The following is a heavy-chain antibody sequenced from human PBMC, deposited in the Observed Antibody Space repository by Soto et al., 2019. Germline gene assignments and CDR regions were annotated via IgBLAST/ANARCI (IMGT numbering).Heavy chain of an antibody. J-gene: IGHJ5*02. CDR3: AGCPFEGYCSGGSCYSRFVWFGP. Sequence: SAPQSLTSTVAGGSISSDCGSWIRQATGEGRGWIRYIYYRGITNYTPSLKSRVTISVDTSKNQFSLKLSSVTAADTAVYYCAGCPFEGYCSGGSCYSRFVWFGPWGQGTLVTVSS. CDR1: GGSISSDC. CDR2: IYYRGIT. V-gene: IGHV4-59*01. D-gene: IGHD2-15*01.